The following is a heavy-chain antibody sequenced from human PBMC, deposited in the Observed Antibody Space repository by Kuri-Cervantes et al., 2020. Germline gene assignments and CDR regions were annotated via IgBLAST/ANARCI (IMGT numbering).Heavy chain of an antibody. V-gene: IGHV3-23*01. J-gene: IGHJ4*02. CDR2: VSGSGDIS. D-gene: IGHD2-15*01. Sequence: GESLKISCTASGITLSNYAISWVRQAPGKGLEWVAGVSGSGDISYYADSVKGRFTISRDNAKNSLYLQMNSLRAEDTAVYYCARGYCSGGSCYSADWGQGTLVTVSS. CDR3: ARGYCSGGSCYSAD. CDR1: GITLSNYA.